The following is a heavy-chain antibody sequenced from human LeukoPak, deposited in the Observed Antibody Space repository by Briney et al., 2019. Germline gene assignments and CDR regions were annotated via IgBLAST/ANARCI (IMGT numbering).Heavy chain of an antibody. J-gene: IGHJ6*02. V-gene: IGHV1-24*01. D-gene: IGHD3-10*01. CDR1: GYTLTELS. Sequence: ASVKVSCKVSGYTLTELSMHWVRQAPGKGLEWMGGFDPEDGETIYAQKFQGRVTMTEDTSTDTAYMELSSLRSEDTAVYYCATGFSMVRGARDYYYGMDAWGQGTTVTVSS. CDR2: FDPEDGET. CDR3: ATGFSMVRGARDYYYGMDA.